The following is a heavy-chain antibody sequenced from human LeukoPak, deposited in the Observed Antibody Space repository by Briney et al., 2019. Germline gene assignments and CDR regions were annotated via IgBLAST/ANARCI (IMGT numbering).Heavy chain of an antibody. J-gene: IGHJ2*01. V-gene: IGHV4-59*01. CDR2: IYYSGST. CDR1: GGSISSYY. Sequence: SETLSLTYTVSGGSISSYYWSWIRQPPGKGVEWIGYIYYSGSTNYNPSLKSRVTISVDTSKNQFSLKLSSVTAADTAVYYCARVVPAAKVIDLWGRGTLVTVSS. D-gene: IGHD2-2*01. CDR3: ARVVPAAKVIDL.